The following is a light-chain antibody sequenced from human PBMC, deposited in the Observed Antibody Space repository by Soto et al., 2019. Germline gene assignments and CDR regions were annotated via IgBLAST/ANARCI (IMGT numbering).Light chain of an antibody. Sequence: DVQMTQSPSSLSASVGDRVTITCRASQRIRTSLNWYQQKPGKAPKFLIYDASSLQSEVPSRFSGSGSGTDFTLTISNLQPEDFATYYCQQSYSVPPTFCQGTKLE. V-gene: IGKV1-39*01. J-gene: IGKJ2*01. CDR3: QQSYSVPPT. CDR1: QRIRTS. CDR2: DAS.